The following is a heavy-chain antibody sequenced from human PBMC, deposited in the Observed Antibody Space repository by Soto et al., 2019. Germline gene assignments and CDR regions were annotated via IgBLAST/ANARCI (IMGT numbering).Heavy chain of an antibody. CDR1: GYTFTSYG. V-gene: IGHV1-18*01. D-gene: IGHD1-26*01. Sequence: QVQLVQSGAEVKKPGASVKVSCKASGYTFTSYGISWVRQAPGQGLEWMGWISAYNGNTNYAQKLQGRVTMTTDTAKSTAYMELRSLRSDATAVYYCARLPHGIVGATDWFDPWGQGTLVTVSS. J-gene: IGHJ5*02. CDR3: ARLPHGIVGATDWFDP. CDR2: ISAYNGNT.